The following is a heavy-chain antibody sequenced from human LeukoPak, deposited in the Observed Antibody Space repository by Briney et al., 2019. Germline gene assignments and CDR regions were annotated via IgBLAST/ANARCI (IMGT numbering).Heavy chain of an antibody. CDR1: GGSISSGGYY. J-gene: IGHJ1*01. V-gene: IGHV4-31*03. CDR2: IYYSGST. CDR3: AGRGYSYTKYFQH. D-gene: IGHD5-18*01. Sequence: PSETLSLTCTVSGGSISSGGYYWSWIRQHPGKGLEWIGYIYYSGSTYYNPSLKSRVTISVDTSKNQFSLKLSSVTAADTAVYYCAGRGYSYTKYFQHWGQGTLVTVSS.